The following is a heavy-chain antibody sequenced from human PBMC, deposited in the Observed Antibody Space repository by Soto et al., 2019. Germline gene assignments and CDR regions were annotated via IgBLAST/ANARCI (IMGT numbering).Heavy chain of an antibody. Sequence: GASVKVSCKASGYTFTSYGISWVRQAPGQGLEWMGWISAYNGNTNYAQKLQGRVTMTTDTSTSTAYMELRSLRSDDTAVYYCARDFGYQLLDPHDAFDIWGQGTMVTVSS. D-gene: IGHD2-2*02. CDR1: GYTFTSYG. J-gene: IGHJ3*02. CDR3: ARDFGYQLLDPHDAFDI. CDR2: ISAYNGNT. V-gene: IGHV1-18*01.